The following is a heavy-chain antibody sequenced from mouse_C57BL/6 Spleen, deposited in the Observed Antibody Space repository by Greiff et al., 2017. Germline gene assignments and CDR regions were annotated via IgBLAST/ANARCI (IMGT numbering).Heavy chain of an antibody. V-gene: IGHV5-6*01. Sequence: EVQVVESGGDLVKPGGSLKLSCAASGFTFSSYGMSWVRQTPDKRLEWVATISSGGSYTYYPDSVKGRFTISRDNAKNTLYLQMSSLKSEDTAMYYCARQIYYGNYYAMDYWGQGTSVTVSS. CDR2: ISSGGSYT. J-gene: IGHJ4*01. CDR3: ARQIYYGNYYAMDY. D-gene: IGHD2-1*01. CDR1: GFTFSSYG.